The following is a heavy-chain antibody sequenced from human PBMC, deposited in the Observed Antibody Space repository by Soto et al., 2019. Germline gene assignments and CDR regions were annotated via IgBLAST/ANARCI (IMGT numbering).Heavy chain of an antibody. J-gene: IGHJ6*02. D-gene: IGHD3-10*01. CDR3: ARIMVRGVITYSRDYHGMDV. CDR1: GYSFCNYW. CDR2: IFPRDSDT. V-gene: IGHV5-51*01. Sequence: GESLKISCKGSGYSFCNYWIGWVRQMPGKGLEWMGMIFPRDSDTRYSPSFQGQATISAAKSISTAYLQWSSLKASDTAMYYCARIMVRGVITYSRDYHGMDVWGQGTTVTVSS.